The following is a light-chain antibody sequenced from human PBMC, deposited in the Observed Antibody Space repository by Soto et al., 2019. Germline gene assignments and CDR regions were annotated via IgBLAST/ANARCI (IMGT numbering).Light chain of an antibody. CDR3: QPHNNWPGVT. J-gene: IGKJ4*01. CDR1: RSISRN. CDR2: GAS. V-gene: IGKV3-15*01. Sequence: EMVLTQSPATLSGSPGERVTLSCRASRSISRNLAWYQQKAGQAPRLLIYGASTRATGIPDRFSGRGSGTEFTLTINGLQSEDFATYYCQPHNNWPGVTFGGGTRVEIK.